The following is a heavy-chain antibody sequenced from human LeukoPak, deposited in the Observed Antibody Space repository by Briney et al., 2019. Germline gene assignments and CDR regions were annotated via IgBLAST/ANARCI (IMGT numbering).Heavy chain of an antibody. Sequence: ASVKVSCKVSGYTLTELSMHWVRQAPGKGLAWMGVFDPADGETIYAQKFQGRVTMIEDTSTDTAYMELSRLRSEDTAVYYCATVSITGTPIGGGDNWFDPWGQGTVVSVS. CDR1: GYTLTELS. J-gene: IGHJ5*02. CDR2: FDPADGET. CDR3: ATVSITGTPIGGGDNWFDP. V-gene: IGHV1-24*01. D-gene: IGHD1-7*01.